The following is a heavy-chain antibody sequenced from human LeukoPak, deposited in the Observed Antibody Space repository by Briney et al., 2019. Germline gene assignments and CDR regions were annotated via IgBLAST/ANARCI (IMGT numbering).Heavy chain of an antibody. D-gene: IGHD1-26*01. CDR1: GFTFNNYA. V-gene: IGHV3-23*01. CDR3: AKGHYAGSPYYFDY. CDR2: ISVSGGGI. J-gene: IGHJ4*02. Sequence: GGSLRLSCAASGFTFNNYAMNWVRQAPGKGLEWVSAISVSGGGIYYADSVRGRFTISRDNSKTTVFLQMDSLRAEDTAVYYCAKGHYAGSPYYFDYWGQGTLVTVSS.